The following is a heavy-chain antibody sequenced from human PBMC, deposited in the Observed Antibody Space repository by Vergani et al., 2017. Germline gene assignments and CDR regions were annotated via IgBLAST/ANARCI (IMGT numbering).Heavy chain of an antibody. V-gene: IGHV3-15*01. CDR1: GFTFSNAW. D-gene: IGHD5-12*01. CDR2: IKSKTDGGTT. Sequence: EVQLVESGGGLVKPGGSLRLSCAASGFTFSNAWMSWVRQAPGKGLEWVGRIKSKTDGGTTDYAAPVKGRFTISRDNSKNTLYLQMNSLRAEDTAVYYCARSHSGYDFHLDYWGQGTLVTVSS. J-gene: IGHJ4*02. CDR3: ARSHSGYDFHLDY.